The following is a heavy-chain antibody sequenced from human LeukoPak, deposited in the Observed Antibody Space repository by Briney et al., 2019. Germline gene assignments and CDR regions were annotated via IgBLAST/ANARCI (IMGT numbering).Heavy chain of an antibody. CDR3: ARPRQQLVPFAFDI. J-gene: IGHJ3*02. D-gene: IGHD6-13*01. V-gene: IGHV3-53*01. CDR1: GFTVSSNY. Sequence: PGGSLRLSCAASGFTVSSNYMSWVRQAPGKGLEWVSVIYSGGSTYYADSVKGRFTISRDNSKNTLYLQMNSLRAEDTAVYYCARPRQQLVPFAFDIWGQGTMVTVSS. CDR2: IYSGGST.